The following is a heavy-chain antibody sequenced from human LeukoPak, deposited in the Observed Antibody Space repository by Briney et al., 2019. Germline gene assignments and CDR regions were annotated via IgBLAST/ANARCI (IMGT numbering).Heavy chain of an antibody. V-gene: IGHV4-38-2*02. D-gene: IGHD4-17*01. J-gene: IGHJ2*01. CDR3: ARDRSPRSYGDYGYFDL. CDR1: GYSISSGYY. Sequence: SETLSLTCTVSGYSISSGYYWGWIRQPPGKGLEWIGSIYHSGSTYYNPSLKSRVTISVDTSKNQFSLKLSSVTAADTAVYYCARDRSPRSYGDYGYFDLWGRGTLVTVSS. CDR2: IYHSGST.